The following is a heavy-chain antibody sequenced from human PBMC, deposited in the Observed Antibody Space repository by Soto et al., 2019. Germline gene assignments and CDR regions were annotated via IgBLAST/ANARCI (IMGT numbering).Heavy chain of an antibody. J-gene: IGHJ4*02. CDR2: FDPEDGET. V-gene: IGHV1-24*01. Sequence: GASVKVSCKVSGYTLTELSMHWVRQAPGKGLEWMGGFDPEDGETIYAQKFQGRVTMTEDTSTDTAYMELSSLRSEDTAVYYCATDPFLVYNFDYWGQGTLVTVSS. CDR1: GYTLTELS. D-gene: IGHD2-8*01. CDR3: ATDPFLVYNFDY.